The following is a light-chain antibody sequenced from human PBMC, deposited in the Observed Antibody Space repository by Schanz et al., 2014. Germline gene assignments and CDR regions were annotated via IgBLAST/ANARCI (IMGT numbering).Light chain of an antibody. CDR1: QSISSTY. J-gene: IGKJ4*01. CDR2: GAS. V-gene: IGKV3D-20*02. Sequence: EIVLTQSPGTLSLSPGERATLSCRASQSISSTYLAWYQQKPGQAPRLLIYGASARPTAIPGRFSGSGSGTDFTLTITSLQPEDFALYYCQQRSNWPLTFGGGTKVEIK. CDR3: QQRSNWPLT.